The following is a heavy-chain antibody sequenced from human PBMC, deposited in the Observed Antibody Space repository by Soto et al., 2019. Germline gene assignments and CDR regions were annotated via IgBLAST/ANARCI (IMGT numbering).Heavy chain of an antibody. CDR1: GFTFDDFA. CDR2: MSWNRGSI. D-gene: IGHD3-16*02. V-gene: IGHV3-9*01. Sequence: GGSLRLSCVASGFTFDDFAMHWLRQAPGKGLEWVSGMSWNRGSIVYADSVKGRFTISRDNAKNSLYLQMNSLRPEDTALYYCAKDMSLGELSAPDHWGQGTLVTVSS. J-gene: IGHJ4*02. CDR3: AKDMSLGELSAPDH.